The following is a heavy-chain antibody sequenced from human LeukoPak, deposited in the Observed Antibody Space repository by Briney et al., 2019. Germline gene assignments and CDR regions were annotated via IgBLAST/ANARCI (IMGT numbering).Heavy chain of an antibody. V-gene: IGHV4-39*07. CDR1: GGSISSSSYY. Sequence: PSETLSLTCTVSGGSISSSSYYWGWIRQPPGKGLEWIGSIHYSGSTYYNPSLKSRVTISVDTSKNQFSLKLSSVTAADTAVYYCARTTMVRGTYYMDVWGKGTTVTISS. J-gene: IGHJ6*03. D-gene: IGHD3-10*01. CDR2: IHYSGST. CDR3: ARTTMVRGTYYMDV.